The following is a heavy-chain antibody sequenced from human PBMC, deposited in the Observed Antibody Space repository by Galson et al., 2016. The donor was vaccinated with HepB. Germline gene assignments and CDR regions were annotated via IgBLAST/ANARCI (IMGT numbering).Heavy chain of an antibody. D-gene: IGHD6-13*01. CDR3: ASSWFLDY. Sequence: SVKVSCKASGYTFTRYGISWVRQAPGQGLEWMGWISTYNGNTRYVQKLQGRVTMTTDTSTSTAYVELRSLRSDDTAVYYCASSWFLDYWGQGTLVTVSS. CDR1: GYTFTRYG. CDR2: ISTYNGNT. V-gene: IGHV1-18*01. J-gene: IGHJ4*02.